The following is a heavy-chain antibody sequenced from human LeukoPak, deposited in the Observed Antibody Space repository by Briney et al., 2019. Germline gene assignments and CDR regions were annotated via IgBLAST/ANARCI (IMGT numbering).Heavy chain of an antibody. D-gene: IGHD3-10*01. V-gene: IGHV1-2*02. J-gene: IGHJ4*02. CDR3: ARDRITMVRGVDY. Sequence: QKFQGRVTMTRDTSISTAYMELSRLRSDDTAVYYCARDRITMVRGVDYWGQGTLVTVSS.